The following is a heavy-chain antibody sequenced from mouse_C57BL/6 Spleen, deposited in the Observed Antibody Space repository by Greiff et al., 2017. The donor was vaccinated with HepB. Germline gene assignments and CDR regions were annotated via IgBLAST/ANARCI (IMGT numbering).Heavy chain of an antibody. CDR2: IYPGDGDT. D-gene: IGHD1-1*01. CDR3: ARDGYYGSSYFDY. J-gene: IGHJ2*01. V-gene: IGHV1-82*01. Sequence: VQLQQSGPELVKPGASVKISCKASGYAFSSSWMNWVKQRPGKGLEWIGRIYPGDGDTNYNGKFKGKATLTADKSSSTASMQLSSLTSYDSAVYVCARDGYYGSSYFDYWGQGTTLTVSS. CDR1: GYAFSSSW.